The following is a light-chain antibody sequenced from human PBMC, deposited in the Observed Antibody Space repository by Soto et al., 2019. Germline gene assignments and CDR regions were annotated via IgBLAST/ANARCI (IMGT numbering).Light chain of an antibody. Sequence: EIVLTPSPGTLSLSPGDRATLSCRASQSVSNNYLAWYQQKPGQAPRLLIYGASNRATGIPDRFSGSGSGTDFTLTINGLQPEDFATYYCQQAASFPITFGQGTRLEIK. J-gene: IGKJ5*01. V-gene: IGKV3-20*01. CDR3: QQAASFPIT. CDR1: QSVSNNY. CDR2: GAS.